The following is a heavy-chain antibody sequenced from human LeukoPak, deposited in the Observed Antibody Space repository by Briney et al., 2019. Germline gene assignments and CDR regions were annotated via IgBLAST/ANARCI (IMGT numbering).Heavy chain of an antibody. Sequence: GGSLRLSCVASGFTFNLYWMSWVRQAPGKGLEWVANIKQDGSEKFYLDSVKGRFTISRDNAENSLYLQMNSLRAEDTAVYYCARDGDTSGYSDWGQGTLVTVSS. J-gene: IGHJ4*02. CDR1: GFTFNLYW. CDR2: IKQDGSEK. D-gene: IGHD3-22*01. CDR3: ARDGDTSGYSD. V-gene: IGHV3-7*01.